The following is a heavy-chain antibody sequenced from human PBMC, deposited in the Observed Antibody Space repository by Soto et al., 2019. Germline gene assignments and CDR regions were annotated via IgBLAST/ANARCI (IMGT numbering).Heavy chain of an antibody. V-gene: IGHV1-69*12. CDR2: IIPIFGTA. CDR3: ARGNHRWLQLWYFDL. J-gene: IGHJ2*01. D-gene: IGHD5-12*01. Sequence: QVQLVQSGAVVKKPGSSVTVSCKASGGTFSSYTISWVRQAPGQGLEWMGGIIPIFGTANYAQKFQGRVTITADESTSTAYMELSSLRPEDTAVYYCARGNHRWLQLWYFDLWGRATLVTVSS. CDR1: GGTFSSYT.